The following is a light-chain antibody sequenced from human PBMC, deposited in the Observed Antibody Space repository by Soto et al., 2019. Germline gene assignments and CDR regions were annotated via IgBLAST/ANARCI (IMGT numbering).Light chain of an antibody. V-gene: IGKV3-20*01. CDR2: GAS. Sequence: EILLTQSPGTLSLSPGERATLSCRASQSVSSSYLAWYQQKPGQAPRLLIYGASTKATGIPDRISGSGSGTDFTLTISRLEPEDFAVYYCQQYGSSPWTFGQGTKVEIK. J-gene: IGKJ1*01. CDR3: QQYGSSPWT. CDR1: QSVSSSY.